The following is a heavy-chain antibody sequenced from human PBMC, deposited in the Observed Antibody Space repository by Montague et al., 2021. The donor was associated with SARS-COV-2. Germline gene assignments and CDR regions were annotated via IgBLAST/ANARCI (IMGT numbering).Heavy chain of an antibody. Sequence: SETLSLTCTVSGGSTSGYYWMWIRQAPGKGLEWIGTIYYSGTTYYNPSLKSRVTISINTSRNKFSLNLKSVTAADTAVYYCARADYYGSLENWGQGTLVPVSS. CDR1: GGSTSGYY. CDR3: ARADYYGSLEN. D-gene: IGHD3-10*01. CDR2: IYYSGTT. V-gene: IGHV4-59*04. J-gene: IGHJ4*02.